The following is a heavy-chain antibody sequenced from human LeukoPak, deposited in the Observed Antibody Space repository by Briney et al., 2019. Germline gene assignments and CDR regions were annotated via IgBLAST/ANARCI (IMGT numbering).Heavy chain of an antibody. CDR3: ASLATYTSNWFDY. Sequence: PGGSLRLSCAASGFTFNSYGMHWVRQAPGKGLEWVAFIRYDGTNKYYADSVKGRFTISKDNSKNTLFLQMNSLRAEDTALYYCASLATYTSNWFDYWGQGILVTVSS. CDR2: IRYDGTNK. CDR1: GFTFNSYG. V-gene: IGHV3-30*02. J-gene: IGHJ5*01. D-gene: IGHD5-24*01.